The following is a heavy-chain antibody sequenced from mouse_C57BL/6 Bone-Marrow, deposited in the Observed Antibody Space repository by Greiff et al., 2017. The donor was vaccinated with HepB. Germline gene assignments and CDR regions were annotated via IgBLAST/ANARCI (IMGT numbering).Heavy chain of an antibody. CDR1: GYAFTNYL. V-gene: IGHV1-54*01. CDR3: ARRDYGSSYWFAY. D-gene: IGHD1-1*01. Sequence: QVQLKESGAELVRPGTSVKVSCKASGYAFTNYLIEWVKQRPGQGLEWIGVINPGSGGTNDNEKFKGKATLTADKSTSTAYMQLSSLTSEDSAVYFCARRDYGSSYWFAYWGQGTLVTVSA. CDR2: INPGSGGT. J-gene: IGHJ3*01.